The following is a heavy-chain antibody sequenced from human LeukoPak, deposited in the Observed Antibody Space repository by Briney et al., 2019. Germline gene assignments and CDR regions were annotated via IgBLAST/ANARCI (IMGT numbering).Heavy chain of an antibody. J-gene: IGHJ4*01. CDR2: IKQDGGEK. CDR1: GFTFSRYW. CDR3: ARDGTAAGLYFDL. Sequence: GGSLRLSCGVSGFTFSRYWMNWVRQAPGKGLEWVASIKQDGGEKSYVDSVKGRFTISRDNAKNSLYLQMSSLRAEDTAVYYCARDGTAAGLYFDLWGQGTLVTVSS. V-gene: IGHV3-7*01. D-gene: IGHD6-13*01.